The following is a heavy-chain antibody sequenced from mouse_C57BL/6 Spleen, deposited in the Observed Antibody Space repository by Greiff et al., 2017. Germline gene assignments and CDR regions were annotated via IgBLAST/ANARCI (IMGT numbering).Heavy chain of an antibody. J-gene: IGHJ4*01. CDR1: GYTFTSYW. D-gene: IGHD4-1*01. V-gene: IGHV1-53*01. CDR2: INPRNGGT. Sequence: QVQLQQPGTELVKPGASVKLSCKASGYTFTSYWMHWVQQRPGQGLEWIGNINPRNGGTNYNEKFKSKATLTVDKSSSTAYMQLSSLTSEDSAVYYCARPGVYYAMDYWGQGTSVTVSS. CDR3: ARPGVYYAMDY.